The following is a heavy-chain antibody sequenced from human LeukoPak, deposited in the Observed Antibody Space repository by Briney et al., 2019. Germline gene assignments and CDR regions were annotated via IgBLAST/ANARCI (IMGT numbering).Heavy chain of an antibody. CDR2: MNPNSGNT. V-gene: IGHV1-8*02. Sequence: ASVKVSCKASGYTFTSYDSNWVRQATGQGLEWMGWMNPNSGNTGYAQKFQGRVTMTRNTSISTAYMELSSLRSEDTAVYYCARAPPGGSRYGEDYYYYMDVWGKGTTVTVSS. D-gene: IGHD5-18*01. CDR3: ARAPPGGSRYGEDYYYYMDV. J-gene: IGHJ6*03. CDR1: GYTFTSYD.